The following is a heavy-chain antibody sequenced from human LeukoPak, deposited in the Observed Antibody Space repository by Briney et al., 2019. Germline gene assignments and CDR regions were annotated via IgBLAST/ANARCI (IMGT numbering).Heavy chain of an antibody. CDR3: ARDPLVGWLRLLHYYYYGMDV. V-gene: IGHV3-23*01. D-gene: IGHD5-12*01. J-gene: IGHJ6*02. CDR2: ISNNGGYT. Sequence: GGSLRLSCAASGFTFSSSAMSWVRQAPGKGLEWVSAISNNGGYTYYADSVQGRFTISRDNSKNTLYLQMNSLRAEDTAVCYCARDPLVGWLRLLHYYYYGMDVWGQGTTVTVSS. CDR1: GFTFSSSA.